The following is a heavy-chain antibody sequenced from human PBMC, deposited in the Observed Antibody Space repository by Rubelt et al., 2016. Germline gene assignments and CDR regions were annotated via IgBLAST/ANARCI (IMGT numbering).Heavy chain of an antibody. V-gene: IGHV4-39*07. D-gene: IGHD1-26*01. J-gene: IGHJ4*02. CDR3: ATTKVGTVYVPN. Sequence: QLQLQESGPGLVKPSETLSLTCTVSGGSVISGYYWGWIRQPPGKGLEWIGCIYYGGTTHYKPSLESRVTMSVDTSKNQFPLEVGDGTAADTAVYYCATTKVGTVYVPNWGQGTLGTVSS. CDR2: IYYGGTT. CDR1: GGSVISGYY.